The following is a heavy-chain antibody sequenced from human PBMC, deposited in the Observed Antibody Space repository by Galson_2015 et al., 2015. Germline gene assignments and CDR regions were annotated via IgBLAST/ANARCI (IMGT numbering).Heavy chain of an antibody. Sequence: TLSLTCTVSGGSISSGDYYWSWIRQPPGKGLEWIGYIYYSGSTYYNPSLKSRVTISVDTSKNQFSLKLSSVTAADTAVYYCARGQPDIVVVVAALGPHNWLDPWGQGTLVTVSS. D-gene: IGHD2-15*01. CDR2: IYYSGST. CDR1: GGSISSGDYY. J-gene: IGHJ5*02. CDR3: ARGQPDIVVVVAALGPHNWLDP. V-gene: IGHV4-30-4*01.